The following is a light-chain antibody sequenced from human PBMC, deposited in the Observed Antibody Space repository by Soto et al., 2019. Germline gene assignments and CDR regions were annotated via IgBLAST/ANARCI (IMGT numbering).Light chain of an antibody. Sequence: EIVLTQSPGTLSLSPGERATLSCRASQSVSSSYLAWYQQKPGQAPRLLIYGASSRATGIPDRFSGSGSGTDFTITISRLAPEDFAVYYCQQYASSPVYTFGQGTKLEIK. CDR2: GAS. J-gene: IGKJ2*01. V-gene: IGKV3-20*01. CDR1: QSVSSSY. CDR3: QQYASSPVYT.